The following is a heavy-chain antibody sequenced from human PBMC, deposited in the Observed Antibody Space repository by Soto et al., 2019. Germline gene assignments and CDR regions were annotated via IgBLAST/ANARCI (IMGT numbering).Heavy chain of an antibody. Sequence: GGSLRLSCAASGFTFSSYGMHWVRQAPGKGLEWVAVIWYDGSNKYYADSVKGRFTISRDNSKNTLYLQMNSLRAEDTAVYYCARDGGVAVAGRSKRPLMLFDIWGQGTMVTVSS. V-gene: IGHV3-33*01. CDR1: GFTFSSYG. D-gene: IGHD6-19*01. CDR3: ARDGGVAVAGRSKRPLMLFDI. J-gene: IGHJ3*02. CDR2: IWYDGSNK.